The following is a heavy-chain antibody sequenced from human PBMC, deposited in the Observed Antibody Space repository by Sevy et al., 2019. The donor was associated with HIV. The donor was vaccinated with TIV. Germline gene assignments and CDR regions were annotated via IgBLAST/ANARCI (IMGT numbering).Heavy chain of an antibody. CDR3: ARAVLEIATWRSDY. Sequence: GGSLRLSCAASGFTFSSYRMTWVRQAPGKGLEWVSCISSTSAYINYADSVKGRFTISRDNAKNLLYLQMDSLRAEDTAVYYCARAVLEIATWRSDYWGQGTLVTVSS. CDR1: GFTFSSYR. CDR2: ISSTSAYI. D-gene: IGHD1-1*01. V-gene: IGHV3-21*01. J-gene: IGHJ4*02.